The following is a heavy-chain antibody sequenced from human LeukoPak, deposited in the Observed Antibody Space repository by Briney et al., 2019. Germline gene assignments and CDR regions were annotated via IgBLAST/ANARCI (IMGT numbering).Heavy chain of an antibody. V-gene: IGHV1-2*02. J-gene: IGHJ4*02. CDR1: GYTFTGYY. D-gene: IGHD1-26*01. Sequence: REASVKVSCKASGYTFTGYYMHWVRQAPGQGLEWMGWINPESGGTNYAQQFQGRVTMTRDTSISTAYMELTSLRSDDTAVYYCARLPVIVGAWSLIDYWGQGTRVTVSS. CDR2: INPESGGT. CDR3: ARLPVIVGAWSLIDY.